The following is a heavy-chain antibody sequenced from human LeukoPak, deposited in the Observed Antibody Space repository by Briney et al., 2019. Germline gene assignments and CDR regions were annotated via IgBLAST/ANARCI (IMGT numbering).Heavy chain of an antibody. CDR1: GYSFPNYW. Sequence: GESLKISCKGSGYSFPNYWIGWVRQMPGKGLEWMGIIYPGDSHTRYSPSFQDQVTISVDKSISTAYLQWSSLKASDTAMYYCARGPYAYTSSATLGSYNWFDPWGQGTLVTVSS. CDR3: ARGPYAYTSSATLGSYNWFDP. D-gene: IGHD2-2*02. J-gene: IGHJ5*02. CDR2: IYPGDSHT. V-gene: IGHV5-51*01.